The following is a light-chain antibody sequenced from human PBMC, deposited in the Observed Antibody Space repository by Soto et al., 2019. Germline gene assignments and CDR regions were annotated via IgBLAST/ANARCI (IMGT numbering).Light chain of an antibody. Sequence: QSVLTQPPSVSGAPGQRVTISCTGSSSNVGAGYDVHWYQQLPGTAPKLLIYDNSNRPSGVPDRSSGSKSGTSASLAITGLQAEDEADYYCQSYDSSLTVAVFGTGTKLTVL. CDR3: QSYDSSLTVAV. J-gene: IGLJ1*01. CDR2: DNS. V-gene: IGLV1-40*01. CDR1: SSNVGAGYD.